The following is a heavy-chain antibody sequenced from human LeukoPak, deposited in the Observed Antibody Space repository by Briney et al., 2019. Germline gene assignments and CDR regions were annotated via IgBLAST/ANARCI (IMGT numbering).Heavy chain of an antibody. CDR2: ISSSSSYT. CDR3: ARGNSITGTTPLDYFDY. D-gene: IGHD1-20*01. Sequence: PGGSLRLSCAASGFXFSDYYISWIRQAPGKGQEWVSYISSSSSYTNYADSVKGRFTISRDNAKNSLYLQMNSLRAEDTAVYYCARGNSITGTTPLDYFDYWGQGTLVTVSS. V-gene: IGHV3-11*05. J-gene: IGHJ4*02. CDR1: GFXFSDYY.